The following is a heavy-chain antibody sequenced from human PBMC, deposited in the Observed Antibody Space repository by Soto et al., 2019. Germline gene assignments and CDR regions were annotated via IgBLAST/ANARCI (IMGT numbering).Heavy chain of an antibody. J-gene: IGHJ6*02. Sequence: QVHLVQSGTEVKKPGSSVTVSCKASGGTLSDYTFVWVRQAPGQGLECMGRIIPLLGITHNSQNLQCRLRLTADKFSAKVYMELRRLIYDETAVYYCMVRGGTGLRDLDVWGQGTRVTVSS. V-gene: IGHV1-69*02. CDR1: GGTLSDYT. CDR3: MVRGGTGLRDLDV. CDR2: IIPLLGIT. D-gene: IGHD3-10*01.